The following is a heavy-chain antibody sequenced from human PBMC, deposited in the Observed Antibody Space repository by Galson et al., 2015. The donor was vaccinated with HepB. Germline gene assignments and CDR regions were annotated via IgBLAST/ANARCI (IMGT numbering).Heavy chain of an antibody. CDR1: GFTFSSYW. J-gene: IGHJ4*02. CDR3: ARNGYSYGLDY. CDR2: INSDGSST. D-gene: IGHD5-18*01. Sequence: SLRLSCAASGFTFSSYWMHWVRQAPGKGLVWVSRINSDGSSTSYADSVKGRFTTSRDNAKNTLYLQMNSLRAEDTAVYYCARNGYSYGLDYWGQGTLVTVSS. V-gene: IGHV3-74*01.